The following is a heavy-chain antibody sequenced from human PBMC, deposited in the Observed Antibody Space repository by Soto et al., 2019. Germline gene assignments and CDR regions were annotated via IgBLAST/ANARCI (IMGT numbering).Heavy chain of an antibody. CDR3: GLGSDSTSYYYYYMDV. Sequence: SETLSLTCTVSGGSISSYYWSWIRQPPGKGLEWIGYIYYSGSTNYNPSLKSRVTISVDTSKNQFSLKLSSVTAADTAVYYCGLGSDSTSYYYYYMDVWGKGTTVTVSS. CDR1: GGSISSYY. V-gene: IGHV4-59*01. D-gene: IGHD2-2*01. J-gene: IGHJ6*03. CDR2: IYYSGST.